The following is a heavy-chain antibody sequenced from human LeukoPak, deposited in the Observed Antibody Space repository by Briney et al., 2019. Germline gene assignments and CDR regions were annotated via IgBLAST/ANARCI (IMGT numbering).Heavy chain of an antibody. CDR3: ARGQTHSSSWADY. CDR2: ISGSPSYT. V-gene: IGHV3-11*05. Sequence: GGSLRLSCAASGFSFSDYYMSGIRQAPGKGLEWVSYISGSPSYTNYADSVKGRFTVSRDNAKNSLYLQMHSLRAEDAAVYYCARGQTHSSSWADYWGQGTLVTVSS. J-gene: IGHJ4*02. CDR1: GFSFSDYY. D-gene: IGHD6-13*01.